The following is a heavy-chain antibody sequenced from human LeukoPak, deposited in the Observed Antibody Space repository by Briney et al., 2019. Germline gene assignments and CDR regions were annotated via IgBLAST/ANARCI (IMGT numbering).Heavy chain of an antibody. CDR1: GFTLSDYY. D-gene: IGHD6-13*01. J-gene: IGHJ4*02. CDR2: ISSSGSTI. CDR3: ASLQGIAAVSFGY. Sequence: GGSLRLSCAASGFTLSDYYMSWIRQAPGKGLEWVSYISSSGSTIYYADSVKGRFTISRDNAKNSLYLQMNSLRAEDTAVYYCASLQGIAAVSFGYWGQGTLVTVSS. V-gene: IGHV3-11*01.